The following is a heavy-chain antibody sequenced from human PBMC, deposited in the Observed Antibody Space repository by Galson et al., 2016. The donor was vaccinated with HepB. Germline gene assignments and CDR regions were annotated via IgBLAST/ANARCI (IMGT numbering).Heavy chain of an antibody. V-gene: IGHV7-4-1*02. Sequence: SVKVSCKASGYTFIPYGINWVRQAPEEGLEWMGWINTNTGNPTYAQGFPGRFVFSLDTSVSTAYLQLSSLKAEDTAMYYCARGAPMRSYGMDVWGQGTPVTVSS. J-gene: IGHJ6*02. CDR1: GYTFIPYG. CDR3: ARGAPMRSYGMDV. CDR2: INTNTGNP. D-gene: IGHD3-22*01.